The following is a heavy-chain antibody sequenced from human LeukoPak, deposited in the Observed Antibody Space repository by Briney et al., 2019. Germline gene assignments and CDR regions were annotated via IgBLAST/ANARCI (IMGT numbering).Heavy chain of an antibody. V-gene: IGHV1-18*01. D-gene: IGHD6-6*01. J-gene: IGHJ3*02. CDR1: GYTFTSYG. CDR3: ARVTYSSSSDAFDI. Sequence: GASVKVSCKASGYTFTSYGISWVRQAPGQGLEWMGWISAYNGNTNYAQKFQGRVTMTRNTSISTAYMELSSLRSEDTAVYYCARVTYSSSSDAFDIWGQGTMVTVSS. CDR2: ISAYNGNT.